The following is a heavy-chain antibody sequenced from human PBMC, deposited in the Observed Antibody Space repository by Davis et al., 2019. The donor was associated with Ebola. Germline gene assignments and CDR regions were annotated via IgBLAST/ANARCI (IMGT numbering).Heavy chain of an antibody. Sequence: ASVKVSCKASGYTFTNYGITWVRQAPGQGLEWMGWINPHNGNTNYAQNVQGRVTMTTDTSTSTAYMEVGSLRSDDTAVYYCARAQFPTTSDHWGQGTLVTVCS. CDR2: INPHNGNT. CDR1: GYTFTNYG. D-gene: IGHD1-1*01. J-gene: IGHJ4*02. V-gene: IGHV1-18*04. CDR3: ARAQFPTTSDH.